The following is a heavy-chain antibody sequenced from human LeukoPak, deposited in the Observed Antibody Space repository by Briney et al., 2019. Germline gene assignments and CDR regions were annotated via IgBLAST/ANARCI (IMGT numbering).Heavy chain of an antibody. CDR3: ARALEPDYYDSSGYYFPCY. CDR1: GFTFSDYY. CDR2: INWNGGST. J-gene: IGHJ4*02. D-gene: IGHD3-22*01. Sequence: PGGSLRLSCAASGFTFSDYYMSWVRQAPGKGLEWVSGINWNGGSTGYADSVKGRFTISRDNAKNSLYLQMNSLRAEDTALYYCARALEPDYYDSSGYYFPCYWGQGTLVTVSS. V-gene: IGHV3-20*04.